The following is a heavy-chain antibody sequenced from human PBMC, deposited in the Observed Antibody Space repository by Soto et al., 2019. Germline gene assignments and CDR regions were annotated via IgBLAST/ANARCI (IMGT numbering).Heavy chain of an antibody. CDR3: ARAFGDDHYYYGMDV. J-gene: IGHJ6*02. Sequence: SETLSLTCTVSGASITTTTYCWAWIRQPPGKGLEWIGSIYNGGPSRFNPSLESRVTMSVDTSKNQFSLRLTSVTAADTAVYYCARAFGDDHYYYGMDVWGQGTTVTVSS. CDR2: IYNGGPS. CDR1: GASITTTTYC. V-gene: IGHV4-39*07. D-gene: IGHD4-17*01.